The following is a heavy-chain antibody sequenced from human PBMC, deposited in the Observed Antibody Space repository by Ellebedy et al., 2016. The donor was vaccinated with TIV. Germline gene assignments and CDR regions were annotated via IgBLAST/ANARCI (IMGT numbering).Heavy chain of an antibody. Sequence: GESLKISCAASGFTFSSYDMHWVRQGTGKGLEWVSAMGTAGDTYYPGSVKGRFTISRENAKNSLYLQITSLRAEDTAVDYCARVRFGDTAVDYWGQGTLVTVSS. CDR3: ARVRFGDTAVDY. V-gene: IGHV3-13*01. CDR1: GFTFSSYD. J-gene: IGHJ4*03. D-gene: IGHD2-21*01. CDR2: MGTAGDT.